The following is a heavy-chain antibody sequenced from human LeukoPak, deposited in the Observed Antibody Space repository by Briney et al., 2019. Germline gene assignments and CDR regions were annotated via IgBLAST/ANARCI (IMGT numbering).Heavy chain of an antibody. J-gene: IGHJ3*02. CDR3: ARGPRIAVPRSCDI. CDR2: INAGSGNT. CDR1: GYTFTSYG. V-gene: IGHV1-3*01. D-gene: IGHD6-19*01. Sequence: ASVKVSCKASGYTFTSYGMHWVRQAPGQGLEWMGWINAGSGNTKYSQKFQGRVTITRDTSASTAYMELSSLRSEDTGVYYCARGPRIAVPRSCDIWGRGTMVTVSS.